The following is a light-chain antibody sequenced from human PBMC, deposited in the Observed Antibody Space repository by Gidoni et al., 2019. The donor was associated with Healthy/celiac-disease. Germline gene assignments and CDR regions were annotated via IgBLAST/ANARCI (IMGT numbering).Light chain of an antibody. CDR2: DAS. V-gene: IGKV1-33*01. CDR3: QQYDNLPT. Sequence: MTQSPSSLAASVGDRVTITCQASQPISNYLNWYQQKPGQAPKLLIYDASNLETGVPSRFSGSGSGTDFTFTISSLQPEDIATYCCQQYDNLPTFGQGTRLEIK. J-gene: IGKJ5*01. CDR1: QPISNY.